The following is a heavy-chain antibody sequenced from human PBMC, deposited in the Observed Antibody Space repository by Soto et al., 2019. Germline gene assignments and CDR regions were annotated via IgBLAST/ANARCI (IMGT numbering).Heavy chain of an antibody. D-gene: IGHD2-2*01. CDR3: ARHSFCSSVCWFDP. CDR2: THDSGST. J-gene: IGHJ5*02. V-gene: IGHV4-59*08. Sequence: SETLSLTCTVSGGSITSSHWSWIRQSPGKGLEWIGYTHDSGSTNYNPSLKSRVTMSVDRSKNQFSLKLSSVTAADTAVYYCARHSFCSSVCWFDPWGQGTLVTVSS. CDR1: GGSITSSH.